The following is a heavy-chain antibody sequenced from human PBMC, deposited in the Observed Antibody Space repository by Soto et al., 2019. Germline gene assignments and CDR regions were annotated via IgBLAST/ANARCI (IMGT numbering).Heavy chain of an antibody. CDR1: GYSFTGYW. CDR2: IYPGDSDT. V-gene: IGHV5-51*01. J-gene: IGHJ3*02. CDR3: ARPSGGDSKTYEAFDI. D-gene: IGHD4-17*01. Sequence: PGESLKISCKGSGYSFTGYWIGWVRQMPGKGLECMGIIYPGDSDTRYSPSFQGQVTISADKSISTAYLQWSSLKASDTAMYYCARPSGGDSKTYEAFDIWGQGTMVPFSS.